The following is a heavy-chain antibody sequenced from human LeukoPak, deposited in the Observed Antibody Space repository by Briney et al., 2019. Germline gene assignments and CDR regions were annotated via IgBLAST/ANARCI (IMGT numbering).Heavy chain of an antibody. D-gene: IGHD4-23*01. CDR2: IKSKTDGGTT. CDR1: GFTFNNAW. J-gene: IGHJ4*02. V-gene: IGHV3-15*01. CDR3: FTDRDGGFDY. Sequence: GGSLRLSCAASGFTFNNAWMSWVRQAPGKGLEWVGRIKSKTDGGTTYYAAPVKGRFTISRDDSQNTLYLEMNSLKTEDTAVYYCFTDRDGGFDYWGQGTLVTVSS.